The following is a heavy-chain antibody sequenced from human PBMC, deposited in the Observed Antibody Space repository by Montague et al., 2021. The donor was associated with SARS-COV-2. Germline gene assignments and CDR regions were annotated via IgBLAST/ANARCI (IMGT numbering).Heavy chain of an antibody. CDR3: ARGGGYYNYGLDV. CDR1: GGSISNYY. Sequence: SETLSLTCTVSGGSISNYYWSWIRQPPGRGLEWIGYIYYCGSTDYSPSLKSRVTISLDTSKNQFSLKVTSATAADTAVYYCARGGGYYNYGLDVWGPGTTVTVSS. D-gene: IGHD3-22*01. CDR2: IYYCGST. J-gene: IGHJ6*02. V-gene: IGHV4-59*01.